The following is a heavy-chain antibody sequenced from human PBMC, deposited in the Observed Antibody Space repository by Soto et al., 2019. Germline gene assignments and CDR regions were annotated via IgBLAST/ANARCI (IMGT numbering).Heavy chain of an antibody. CDR1: GFTFSSYS. CDR2: ISSSSSSR. D-gene: IGHD3-10*01. J-gene: IGHJ6*02. CDR3: ARPGSGSYSGMDV. Sequence: PGGSLRLSYVASGFTFSSYSMNWVRQAPGKGLEWVSYISSSSSSRYYADSVKGRFTISRDNAKNSLYLQMNSLRDEDTAVYYCARPGSGSYSGMDVWGQGTTVTVSS. V-gene: IGHV3-48*02.